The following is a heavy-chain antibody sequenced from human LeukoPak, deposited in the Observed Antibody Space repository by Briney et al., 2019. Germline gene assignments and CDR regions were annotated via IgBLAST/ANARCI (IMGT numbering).Heavy chain of an antibody. Sequence: ASVKVSCKASGYTSTSYGISWVRQAPGRGLEWMGWISAYNGNTNYAQKLQGRVTMTTDTSTSTAYMELRSLRSDDTAVYYCAREAYASGSFRTDYYYMDVWGKGTTVTISS. CDR2: ISAYNGNT. CDR3: AREAYASGSFRTDYYYMDV. V-gene: IGHV1-18*01. CDR1: GYTSTSYG. J-gene: IGHJ6*03. D-gene: IGHD3-10*01.